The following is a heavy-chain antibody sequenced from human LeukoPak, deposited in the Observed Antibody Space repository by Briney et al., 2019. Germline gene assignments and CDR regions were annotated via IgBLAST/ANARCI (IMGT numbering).Heavy chain of an antibody. CDR1: GFTFSSYW. V-gene: IGHV3-7*01. D-gene: IGHD6-19*01. Sequence: PGGSLRLSCAASGFTFSSYWMSWVRQAPGKGLEWVANIKQDGSEKYYVDSVKGRFTISRDNAKNSLYLQMNSLRAEDTAVYYCARVRRSSGWPSPYYFDYWGQGTLVTVSS. CDR2: IKQDGSEK. CDR3: ARVRRSSGWPSPYYFDY. J-gene: IGHJ4*02.